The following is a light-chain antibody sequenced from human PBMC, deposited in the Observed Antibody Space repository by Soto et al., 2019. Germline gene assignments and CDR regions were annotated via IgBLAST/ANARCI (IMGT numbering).Light chain of an antibody. CDR1: QSISSY. CDR3: QQGYSPPRT. V-gene: IGKV1-39*01. CDR2: AAS. Sequence: DLPMTQSPSSLSASVGDRVTITCRASQSISSYLNWYQQKPGKAPKLLIYAASSLQSGVTSRVSGRGPGPDFPLTISSLRPEDCATYYCQQGYSPPRTFGQGSKGES. J-gene: IGKJ1*01.